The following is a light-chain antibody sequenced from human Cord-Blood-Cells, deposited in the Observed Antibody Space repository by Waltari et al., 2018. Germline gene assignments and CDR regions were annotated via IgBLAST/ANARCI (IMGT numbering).Light chain of an antibody. V-gene: IGKV3-20*01. CDR1: QSVSSSY. Sequence: EIVLTQSPGTLSLSPGERATLSCRASQSVSSSYLAWYQHKPAQAPRLLIYGASSRATGIPDRFSGSGSGTDFTLTISRLEPEDFAVYYCQQYGSSPPLTFGGGTKVEIK. CDR2: GAS. CDR3: QQYGSSPPLT. J-gene: IGKJ4*01.